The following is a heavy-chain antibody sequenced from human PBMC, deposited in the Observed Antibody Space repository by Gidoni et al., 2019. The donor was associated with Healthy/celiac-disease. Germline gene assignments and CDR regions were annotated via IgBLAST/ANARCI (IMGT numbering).Heavy chain of an antibody. CDR1: GFTFRSYS. CDR2: ISSSSSYI. D-gene: IGHD4-17*01. J-gene: IGHJ4*02. V-gene: IGHV3-21*01. CDR3: ATLPMTTVTTNFDY. Sequence: EVQLGESGGGLVTPGGSLRLPCAASGFTFRSYSMNWVRQAPGKGLEWVSSISSSSSYIYYADSVKGRFTISRDNAKNSLYLQMNSLRAEDTAVYYCATLPMTTVTTNFDYWGQGTLVTVSS.